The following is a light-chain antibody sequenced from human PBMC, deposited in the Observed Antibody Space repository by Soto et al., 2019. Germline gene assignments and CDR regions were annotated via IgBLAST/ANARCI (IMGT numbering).Light chain of an antibody. CDR1: QSVSGW. J-gene: IGKJ1*01. V-gene: IGKV1-5*01. Sequence: IHTTHSPSTLCASFGDTVTVTFRASQSVSGWLAWYQQKPGEAPKLLIYDASALPRGVPSRFSGSGSGTKFTLTIASLQPDDFATYYCQQYETFSGTFGPGTKVDIK. CDR2: DAS. CDR3: QQYETFSGT.